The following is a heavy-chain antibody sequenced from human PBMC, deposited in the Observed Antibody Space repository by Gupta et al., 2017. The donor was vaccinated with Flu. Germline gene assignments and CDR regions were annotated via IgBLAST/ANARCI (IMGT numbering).Heavy chain of an antibody. Sequence: QVQLVQSGAEVKKSGASVKVSCKPSGYMFTAYYIHWVRQAPGQGLEWMGRINPNSGDTNYAQKFQDRVTMTRDTSISTTYMELSRLRSDDTAVYYCARAYYYDSSAFNFDYWGQGTLVTVSS. J-gene: IGHJ4*02. D-gene: IGHD3-22*01. CDR2: INPNSGDT. V-gene: IGHV1-2*06. CDR1: GYMFTAYY. CDR3: ARAYYYDSSAFNFDY.